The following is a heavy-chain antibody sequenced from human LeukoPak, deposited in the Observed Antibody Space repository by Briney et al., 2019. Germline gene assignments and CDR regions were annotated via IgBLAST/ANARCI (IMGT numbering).Heavy chain of an antibody. Sequence: PPQTLSLTCTVSGGSISSGDYYWSWIRQPPGKGLEWIGYIYYSGSTYYNPSLKSRVTISVGTSKNQFSLKLTSVTAADTAVFYCARHKDRSYASGVDWFDPWGQGTLVTVSS. D-gene: IGHD3-10*01. J-gene: IGHJ5*02. CDR2: IYYSGST. CDR1: GGSISSGDYY. CDR3: ARHKDRSYASGVDWFDP. V-gene: IGHV4-30-4*08.